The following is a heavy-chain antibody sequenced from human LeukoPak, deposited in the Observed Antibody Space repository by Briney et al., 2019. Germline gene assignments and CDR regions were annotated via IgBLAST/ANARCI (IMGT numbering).Heavy chain of an antibody. CDR1: GFTFSSYA. CDR2: ISGSGGST. J-gene: IGHJ5*02. CDR3: AKGGGYSYGSLLYNWFDP. V-gene: IGHV3-23*01. Sequence: WGSLRLSCAASGFTFSSYAMSWVRQAPGKGLDWVSAISGSGGSTYYADSVKGRFTISRDNSKNTLYLQMNILRAEDTAVYYCAKGGGYSYGSLLYNWFDPWGQGTLVTVSS. D-gene: IGHD5-18*01.